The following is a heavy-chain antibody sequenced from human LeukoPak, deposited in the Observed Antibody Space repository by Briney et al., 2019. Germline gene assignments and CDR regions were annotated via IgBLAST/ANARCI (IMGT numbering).Heavy chain of an antibody. V-gene: IGHV3-7*01. CDR3: ARSQTRPRIPEVGIWGDDYYYYYMDV. Sequence: GGSLRLSCAASGFTFSSYWMSWVRQAPGKGLEWVANIKQDGSEKYDVDSVKGRFTISRDNAKNSLYLQMNSLRAEDTAVYYCARSQTRPRIPEVGIWGDDYYYYYMDVWGKGTTVTISS. CDR1: GFTFSSYW. J-gene: IGHJ6*03. CDR2: IKQDGSEK. D-gene: IGHD6-13*01.